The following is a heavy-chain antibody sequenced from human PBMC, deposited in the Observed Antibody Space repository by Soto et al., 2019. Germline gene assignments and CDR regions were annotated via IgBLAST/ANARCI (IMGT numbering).Heavy chain of an antibody. J-gene: IGHJ4*02. Sequence: SETLSLTCTVSGGSISNFYWSWIRQPPGKGLEWIGYISYSGNTNYNPSLKSRVSISVDTSKNQLSLNLTSVTAADTAVYYCARAPMVLSRSYFDSWGKGTPVTVSS. V-gene: IGHV4-59*01. D-gene: IGHD2-8*01. CDR1: GGSISNFY. CDR2: ISYSGNT. CDR3: ARAPMVLSRSYFDS.